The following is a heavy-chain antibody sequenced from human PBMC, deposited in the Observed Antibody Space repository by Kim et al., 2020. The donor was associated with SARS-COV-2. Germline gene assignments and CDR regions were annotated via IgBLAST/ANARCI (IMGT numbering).Heavy chain of an antibody. J-gene: IGHJ6*03. CDR1: GGSISSSNW. CDR3: ARKPPPHRTVQYYYYYMDG. Sequence: SETLSLTCAVSGGSISSSNWWSWVRQPPGKGLEWIGEIYHSGSTNYNPSLKSRVTITVDKSKNQFSLKLSSVTAAGTAVYYCARKPPPHRTVQYYYYYMDGWGKGTTVTVSS. V-gene: IGHV4-4*02. CDR2: IYHSGST. D-gene: IGHD4-4*01.